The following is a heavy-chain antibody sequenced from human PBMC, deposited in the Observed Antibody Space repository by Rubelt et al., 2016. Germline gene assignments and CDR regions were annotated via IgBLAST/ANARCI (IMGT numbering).Heavy chain of an antibody. Sequence: QMQLQESGPGLVKPSETLSLICTVSGGSISGGSYYWGWIRQPPGKGLEWIGNVYYSGSTYYNPSLKSRVTISVDTSKNQFALKLSSVTAADTAVYFCARPNYSNYCFDSWGQGTRVTVSS. CDR1: GGSISGGSYY. D-gene: IGHD4-11*01. CDR3: ARPNYSNYCFDS. J-gene: IGHJ4*02. CDR2: VYYSGST. V-gene: IGHV4-39*01.